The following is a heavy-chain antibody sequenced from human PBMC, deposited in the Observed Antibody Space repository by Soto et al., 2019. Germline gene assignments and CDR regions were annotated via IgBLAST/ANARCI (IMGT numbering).Heavy chain of an antibody. CDR2: ISSSSSYI. CDR1: GFTFSSYS. CDR3: ARETYYYDSSGYYFPANFDY. D-gene: IGHD3-22*01. V-gene: IGHV3-21*01. J-gene: IGHJ4*02. Sequence: RRLSCAASGFTFSSYSMNWVRQAPGKGLEWVSSISSSSSYIYYADSVKGRFTISRDNAKNSLYLQMNSLRAEDTAVYYCARETYYYDSSGYYFPANFDYWGQGTLVTVSS.